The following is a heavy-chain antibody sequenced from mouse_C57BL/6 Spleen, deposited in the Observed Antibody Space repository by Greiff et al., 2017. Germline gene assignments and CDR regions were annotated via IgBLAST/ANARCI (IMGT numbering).Heavy chain of an antibody. CDR2: IDPSDSYT. CDR3: ARGGSSGPHY. J-gene: IGHJ2*01. D-gene: IGHD3-2*02. V-gene: IGHV1-69*01. Sequence: VQLQQSGAELVMPGASVKLSCKASGYTFTSYWMHWVKQRPGQGLEWIGEIDPSDSYTNYNQKFKGKSTLTVDKSSSTAYMQLSSLTSEDSAVYYCARGGSSGPHYWGQGTTLTVSS. CDR1: GYTFTSYW.